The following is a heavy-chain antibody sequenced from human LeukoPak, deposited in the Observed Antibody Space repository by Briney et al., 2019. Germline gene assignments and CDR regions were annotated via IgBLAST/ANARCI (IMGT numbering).Heavy chain of an antibody. V-gene: IGHV5-51*01. CDR2: IYPGYSDT. CDR3: ARHSSSWYALDY. D-gene: IGHD6-13*01. CDR1: GYSFTSYW. Sequence: GESLKISCKGSGYSFTSYWIGWVRQMPGKGLEWMGIIYPGYSDTRYPPSFQGQLTISADKPIPTAHLPGSSLKASDTAISYCARHSSSWYALDYWGQGTLVTVSS. J-gene: IGHJ4*02.